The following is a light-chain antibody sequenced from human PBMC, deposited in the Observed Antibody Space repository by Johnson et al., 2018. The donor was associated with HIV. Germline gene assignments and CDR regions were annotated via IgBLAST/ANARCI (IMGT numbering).Light chain of an antibody. J-gene: IGLJ1*01. CDR1: SSNIGNNY. V-gene: IGLV1-51*02. CDR2: ENN. CDR3: GTWDSSLRAGSYV. Sequence: QSVLTQPPSVSAAPGQKVTISCSGSSSNIGNNYVSWYQQLPGTAPKLLIYENNKRPSGIPDRFAGSKSGTSATLGITGLQTGDEAEYYCGTWDSSLRAGSYVFGTGTKVTVL.